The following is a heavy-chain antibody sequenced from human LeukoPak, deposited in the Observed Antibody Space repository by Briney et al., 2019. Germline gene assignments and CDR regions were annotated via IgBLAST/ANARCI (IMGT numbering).Heavy chain of an antibody. CDR2: IYYSGTT. V-gene: IGHV4-39*07. CDR3: AQNGQSGFSFDP. Sequence: PSETLSLTCTVSGGSISSGSYYWGWLRQPPGKGLEWIGSIYYSGTTYYNPSLKSRVTISLDTSKNQFSLKLSSVTAADTAVYYCAQNGQSGFSFDPWGQGTLVTVSS. J-gene: IGHJ5*02. CDR1: GGSISSGSYY. D-gene: IGHD2-8*01.